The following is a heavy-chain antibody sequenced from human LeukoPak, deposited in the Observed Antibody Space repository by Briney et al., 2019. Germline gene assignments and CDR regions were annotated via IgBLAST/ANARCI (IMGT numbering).Heavy chain of an antibody. V-gene: IGHV3-48*02. CDR2: ISSGSNTI. CDR3: ARGKIYIDY. Sequence: QTAGSLRLSWAAAGFSLGSYSMNWVRQAPGKGLEWVSYISSGSNTIYYADSVKGRFTISRDNAKKSLYLQMNSLRYEDTAVYYCARGKIYIDYWGQGTLVTVSS. J-gene: IGHJ4*02. CDR1: GFSLGSYS.